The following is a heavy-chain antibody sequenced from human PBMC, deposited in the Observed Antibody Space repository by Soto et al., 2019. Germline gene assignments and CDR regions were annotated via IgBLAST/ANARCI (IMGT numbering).Heavy chain of an antibody. CDR2: IYYTGRT. V-gene: IGHV4-30-4*01. Sequence: SETLSLTCSVSGGSVTSDDYYWTWIRQPPGEGLEWLGYIYYTGRTHYNPSLQSRLTISIDTSKNQFSLNLISVTAADTAVYFCARYLSNSPDYFYACGQGTLVTGS. CDR3: ARYLSNSPDYFYA. D-gene: IGHD6-6*01. CDR1: GGSVTSDDYY. J-gene: IGHJ4*02.